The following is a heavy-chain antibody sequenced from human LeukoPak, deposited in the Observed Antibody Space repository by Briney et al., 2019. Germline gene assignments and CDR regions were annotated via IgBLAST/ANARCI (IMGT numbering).Heavy chain of an antibody. Sequence: GGSLRLSCAASGFTFRSYWMSWVRQAPGKGLEWVSSISSSGSYIYYADSLRGRFTISKDDAKNSLYLQMNSLRAEDTAVYYCARDEAEWLRYFDYWGRGTLVTVSS. CDR3: ARDEAEWLRYFDY. D-gene: IGHD5-12*01. CDR1: GFTFRSYW. J-gene: IGHJ4*02. V-gene: IGHV3-21*01. CDR2: ISSSGSYI.